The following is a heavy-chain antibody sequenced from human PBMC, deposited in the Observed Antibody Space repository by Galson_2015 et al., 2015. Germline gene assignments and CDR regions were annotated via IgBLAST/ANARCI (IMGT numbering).Heavy chain of an antibody. CDR1: GFTFNSSW. V-gene: IGHV3-7*04. CDR2: IKQDGSEQ. CDR3: ARVRYYFVF. J-gene: IGHJ4*02. Sequence: SLRLSCAASGFTFNSSWMIWVRQAPGKGLEWVATIKQDGSEQYYVDSVKGRFTISRDNAKNSLYLQMNCLRAEDTAVYYCARVRYYFVFWGQGTLVTVSS.